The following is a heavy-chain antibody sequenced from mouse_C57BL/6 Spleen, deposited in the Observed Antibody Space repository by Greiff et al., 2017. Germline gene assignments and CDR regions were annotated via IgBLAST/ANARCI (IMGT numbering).Heavy chain of an antibody. CDR2: IHPNSGST. Sequence: QVQLKQPGAELVKPGASVKLSCKASGYTFTSYWMHWVKQRPGQGLEWIGMIHPNSGSTNYNEKFKSKATLTVDKSSSTAYMQLSSLTSEDSAVYYCARRGIGGYYVGYFDVWGTGTTVTVSS. CDR3: ARRGIGGYYVGYFDV. V-gene: IGHV1-64*01. J-gene: IGHJ1*03. CDR1: GYTFTSYW. D-gene: IGHD2-3*01.